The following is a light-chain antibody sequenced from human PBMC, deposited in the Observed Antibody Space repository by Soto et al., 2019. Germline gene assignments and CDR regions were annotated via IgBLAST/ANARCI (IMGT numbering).Light chain of an antibody. CDR2: GAS. V-gene: IGKV3-15*01. Sequence: EIVMTQSPATLSVSPGERATLSCRASQSVSTYLAWYQQKPGQAPRLLIYGASIRATGIPARFSGSESGTEFTLTINSLQPEDFGVYYCQQYNDWWTFGQGTKVEIK. J-gene: IGKJ1*01. CDR3: QQYNDWWT. CDR1: QSVSTY.